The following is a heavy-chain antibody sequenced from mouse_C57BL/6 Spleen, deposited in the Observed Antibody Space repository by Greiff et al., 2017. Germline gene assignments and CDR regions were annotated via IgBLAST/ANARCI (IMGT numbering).Heavy chain of an antibody. Sequence: QVQLKESGAELARPGASVKLSCKASGYTFTSYGISWVKQRTGQGLEWIGEIYPRSGNTYYNEKFKGKATLTADKSSSTAYMELRRLPSEDSAVYFCARDYYDYDGGKRMDYWGQGTSVTVSS. CDR1: GYTFTSYG. V-gene: IGHV1-81*01. CDR2: IYPRSGNT. J-gene: IGHJ4*01. D-gene: IGHD2-4*01. CDR3: ARDYYDYDGGKRMDY.